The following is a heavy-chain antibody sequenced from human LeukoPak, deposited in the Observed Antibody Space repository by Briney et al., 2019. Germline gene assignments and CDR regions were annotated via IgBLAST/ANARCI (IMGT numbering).Heavy chain of an antibody. CDR1: GGSISSYY. CDR3: ARVVSKQWLVRRGAWFDP. D-gene: IGHD6-19*01. J-gene: IGHJ5*02. V-gene: IGHV4-59*01. Sequence: PSETLSLTCTVSGGSISSYYWSWIRQPPGKGLEWIVYIYYTGSTNHNPSLKRRVTISVDTSKNQFSLKLSSVTAADTAVYYCARVVSKQWLVRRGAWFDPWGQGTLVTVSS. CDR2: IYYTGST.